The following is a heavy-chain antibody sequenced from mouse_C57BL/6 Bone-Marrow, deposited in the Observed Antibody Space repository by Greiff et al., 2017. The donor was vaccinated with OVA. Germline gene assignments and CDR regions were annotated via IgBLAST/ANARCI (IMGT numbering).Heavy chain of an antibody. D-gene: IGHD2-12*01. CDR2: IYPSDSET. V-gene: IGHV1-61*01. CDR3: ARTDSPYFDY. J-gene: IGHJ2*01. Sequence: VQLQQPGAELVRPGSSVKLSCKASGYTFTSYWMDWVKQRPGQGLEWIGNIYPSDSETHYNQKFKDKATLTVDKSSSTAYMQLSSLTSEDSAVYYYARTDSPYFDYWGQGTTLTVSS. CDR1: GYTFTSYW.